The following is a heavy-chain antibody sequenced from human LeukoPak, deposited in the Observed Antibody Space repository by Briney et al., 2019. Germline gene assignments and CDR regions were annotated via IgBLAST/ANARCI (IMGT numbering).Heavy chain of an antibody. J-gene: IGHJ5*02. D-gene: IGHD6-19*01. CDR2: INHSGST. CDR3: ARVTGPIAVAGTNWFDP. CDR1: GGSFSGYY. V-gene: IGHV4-34*01. Sequence: PSETLSLTCAVYGGSFSGYYWSWIRQPPGKGLEWIGEINHSGSTNYNPSLKSRVTISVDTSKTQSSLKLSSVTAADTAVYYCARVTGPIAVAGTNWFDPWGQGTLVTVSS.